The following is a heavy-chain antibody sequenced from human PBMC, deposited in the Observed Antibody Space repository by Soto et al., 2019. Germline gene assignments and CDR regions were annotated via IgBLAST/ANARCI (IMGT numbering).Heavy chain of an antibody. CDR3: ARSSNWGSDRGMDV. J-gene: IGHJ6*02. CDR1: GYTFTSYD. D-gene: IGHD7-27*01. Sequence: ASVKVSCKASGYTFTSYDINWVRQATGQGLEWMGWMNPNSGNTGYAQKFQGRVTMTRNTSISTAYMELSSLRSEDTAVYYCARSSNWGSDRGMDVWGQGTTVTVSS. CDR2: MNPNSGNT. V-gene: IGHV1-8*01.